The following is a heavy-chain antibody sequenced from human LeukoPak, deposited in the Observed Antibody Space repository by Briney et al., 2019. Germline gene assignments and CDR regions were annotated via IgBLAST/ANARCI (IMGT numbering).Heavy chain of an antibody. D-gene: IGHD6-13*01. CDR1: GYTFTSYD. CDR3: ARVLSESVRGYSSSWYNLLGYYYYYMDV. Sequence: ASVKVSCKASGYTFTSYDINWVRQATGQGLEWMGWMNPNSGNTGYAQKFQGRVTMTRNTSISTAYMELSSLRSEDTAVYYCARVLSESVRGYSSSWYNLLGYYYYYMDVWGKGTTVTISS. V-gene: IGHV1-8*01. J-gene: IGHJ6*03. CDR2: MNPNSGNT.